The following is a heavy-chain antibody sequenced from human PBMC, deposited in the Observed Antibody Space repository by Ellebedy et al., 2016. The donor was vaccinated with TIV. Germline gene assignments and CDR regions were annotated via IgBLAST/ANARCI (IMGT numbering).Heavy chain of an antibody. V-gene: IGHV1-69*13. CDR3: ARLSEGSSGPDY. CDR2: IIPIFVTP. Sequence: AASVKVSCKASGGTFNNYALNWVRQAPGQGLEWMGGIIPIFVTPNYSRKFLGRVTITADESTRTAYMEMSGLRSEDTAVYYCARLSEGSSGPDYWGQGTLVTVSS. J-gene: IGHJ4*02. D-gene: IGHD3-22*01. CDR1: GGTFNNYA.